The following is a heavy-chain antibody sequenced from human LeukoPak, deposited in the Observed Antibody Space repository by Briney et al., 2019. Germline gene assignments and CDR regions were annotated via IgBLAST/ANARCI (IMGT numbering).Heavy chain of an antibody. CDR2: INSDGITT. Sequence: GSLRLSCAASGFTFSSFWMHWVRQAPGKGLVWVSLINSDGITTTYADSVKGRFTISRDNAKNTLYLQMNSLRAEDTAVYYCARLETSDWYFDLWGRGTLVTVSS. CDR1: GFTFSSFW. D-gene: IGHD5-24*01. J-gene: IGHJ2*01. CDR3: ARLETSDWYFDL. V-gene: IGHV3-74*01.